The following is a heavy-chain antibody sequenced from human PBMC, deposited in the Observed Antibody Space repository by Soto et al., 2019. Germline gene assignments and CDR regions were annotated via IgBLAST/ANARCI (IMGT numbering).Heavy chain of an antibody. V-gene: IGHV4-61*01. CDR3: SRSYQPLLYAY. J-gene: IGHJ4*02. D-gene: IGHD2-2*01. CDR1: GGSVSSGSYY. CDR2: IYYSGST. Sequence: QVQLQESGPGLVKPSETLSLTCTVSGGSVSSGSYYWSWIRQPPGKGLEWIWYIYYSGSTNYNPSRNGRGTISVDTSKNQFSLNLSSVTAADTAVYYCSRSYQPLLYAYWGQGPLVTVSS.